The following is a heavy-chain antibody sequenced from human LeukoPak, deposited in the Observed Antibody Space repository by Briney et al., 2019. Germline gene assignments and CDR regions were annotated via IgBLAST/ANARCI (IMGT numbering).Heavy chain of an antibody. CDR1: GYSFPSYG. V-gene: IGHV1-18*01. CDR3: AREYDFWYYYYGMDV. J-gene: IGHJ6*02. Sequence: ASVKVSRKASGYSFPSYGFSWVRQAPGQGLEWVGWISAYNGNTNYAQKLQGRVTMTTDTSTSTAYMELRSLRSDDAAVYSCAREYDFWYYYYGMDVWGQGTTVTVSS. D-gene: IGHD3-3*01. CDR2: ISAYNGNT.